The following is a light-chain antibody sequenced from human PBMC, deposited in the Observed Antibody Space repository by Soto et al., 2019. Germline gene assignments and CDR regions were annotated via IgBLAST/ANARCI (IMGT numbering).Light chain of an antibody. J-gene: IGLJ3*02. CDR1: STDVGSHYL. CDR3: CSYAGRSPVV. Sequence: QSVLTQPASVSGSPGQSITISCTGTSTDVGSHYLVSWYQQHPGKVPKLIIYEALKWPSGVSNRFSGSKSGNTASLTISGLLPEDEADYYCCSYAGRSPVVFGGGTKVTVL. CDR2: EAL. V-gene: IGLV2-23*01.